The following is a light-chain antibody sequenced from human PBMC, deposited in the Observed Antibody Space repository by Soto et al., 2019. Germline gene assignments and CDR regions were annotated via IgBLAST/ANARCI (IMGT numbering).Light chain of an antibody. J-gene: IGKJ4*01. CDR1: QDISNY. CDR2: DAS. Sequence: DIQMTQSPSSLSASVGDRVTITCQASQDISNYLNWYQQKPGKAPKVLIYDASNLKTGVPSRFSGSGSGTDFTFTINSLQPEDIATYYCQQYDNLLTFGGGTKVEIK. V-gene: IGKV1-33*01. CDR3: QQYDNLLT.